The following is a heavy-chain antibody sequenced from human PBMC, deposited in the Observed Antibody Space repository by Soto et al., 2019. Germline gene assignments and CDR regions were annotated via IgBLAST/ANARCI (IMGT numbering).Heavy chain of an antibody. Sequence: GGSLRLSCAASGFTFSSYGMHWVRQAPGKGLEWVAVISYDGSNKYYADSVKGRFTISRDNSKNTLYLQMNSLRAEDTAVYYCAKDMIFGDFNWFDPWGQGTLVTVSS. CDR2: ISYDGSNK. D-gene: IGHD3-3*01. CDR3: AKDMIFGDFNWFDP. CDR1: GFTFSSYG. V-gene: IGHV3-30*18. J-gene: IGHJ5*02.